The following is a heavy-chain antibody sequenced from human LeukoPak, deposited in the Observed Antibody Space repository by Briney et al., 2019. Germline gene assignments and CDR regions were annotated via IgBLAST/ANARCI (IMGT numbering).Heavy chain of an antibody. D-gene: IGHD3-3*01. CDR2: IYYSGST. Sequence: SETLSLTCTVSGGSISSYYWSWIRQPPGKGLEWIGYIYYSGSTNYNPSLKSRVTISVDTSKNQFSLKLSSVTAADTAVYYCASGRTIFGVVIGDAFDIWGQGTMVTVSS. J-gene: IGHJ3*02. CDR3: ASGRTIFGVVIGDAFDI. CDR1: GGSISSYY. V-gene: IGHV4-59*12.